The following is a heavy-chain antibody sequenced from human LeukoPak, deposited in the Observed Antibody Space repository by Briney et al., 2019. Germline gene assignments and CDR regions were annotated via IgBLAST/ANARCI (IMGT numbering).Heavy chain of an antibody. Sequence: GGSLRLSCAASGFTFSSYEMNWVRQAPGKGLEWVSYISSSGSTIYYADSVKGRFTISRDNAKNSLYLQMNSLRAEDTVVYYCARGEKAAADPALNWFDPWGQGTLVTVSS. CDR2: ISSSGSTI. CDR3: ARGEKAAADPALNWFDP. V-gene: IGHV3-48*03. D-gene: IGHD6-13*01. J-gene: IGHJ5*02. CDR1: GFTFSSYE.